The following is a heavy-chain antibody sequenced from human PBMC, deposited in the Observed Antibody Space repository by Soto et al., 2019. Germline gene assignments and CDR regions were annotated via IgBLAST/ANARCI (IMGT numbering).Heavy chain of an antibody. D-gene: IGHD6-13*01. V-gene: IGHV4-39*01. CDR2: IYYTGST. CDR1: GGSISSSSYY. CDR3: VRQRGVAADTTGKWFDP. Sequence: SETLSLTCTVSGGSISSSSYYWGWIRHPPGKGLEWIGSIYYTGSTYNKWSLKSRVSMSVYTSKNHFSLKVSSVSDADTAVYYCVRQRGVAADTTGKWFDPWGQGTLVTVYS. J-gene: IGHJ5*02.